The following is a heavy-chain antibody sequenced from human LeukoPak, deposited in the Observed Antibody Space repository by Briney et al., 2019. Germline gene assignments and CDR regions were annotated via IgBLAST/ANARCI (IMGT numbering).Heavy chain of an antibody. V-gene: IGHV3-30*18. CDR3: AKDWGEMATITLDY. Sequence: GGSLRLSCAASGFTFSSYGMHWVRQAPDKGLEWVAVISYDGSNKYYADSVKGRFNISRDNSKNTLYLQMNSLRAEDTAVYYCAKDWGEMATITLDYWGQGTLVTVSS. CDR1: GFTFSSYG. CDR2: ISYDGSNK. D-gene: IGHD5-24*01. J-gene: IGHJ4*02.